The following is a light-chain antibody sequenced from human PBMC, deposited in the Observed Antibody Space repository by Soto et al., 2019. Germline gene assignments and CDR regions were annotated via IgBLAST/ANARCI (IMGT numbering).Light chain of an antibody. CDR3: QSYDNSLSGSGV. CDR1: SSNIGAGYD. Sequence: QAVVTQPPSVSGAPGQRVTISCTGSSSNIGAGYDVHWYQQLPGTAPKLLIYGNNNRPSGVPDRFSGSKSGTSASLAITGLQAEDDADYYCQSYDNSLSGSGVFGGGTKLTVL. V-gene: IGLV1-40*01. J-gene: IGLJ3*02. CDR2: GNN.